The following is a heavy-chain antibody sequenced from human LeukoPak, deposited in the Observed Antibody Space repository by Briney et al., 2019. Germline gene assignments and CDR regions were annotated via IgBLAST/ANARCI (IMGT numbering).Heavy chain of an antibody. CDR3: ATSHDVKTAPYDL. Sequence: SETLSLTCTVSGGSISSYCWSWVRQPPGKGLEWIGYICPSGSTDYNPSLKSRVTMSVDTSKNQLSMELRFLTAADTAVYYCATSHDVKTAPYDLWGQGTLVTVSS. D-gene: IGHD2-21*01. CDR2: ICPSGST. CDR1: GGSISSYC. J-gene: IGHJ5*02. V-gene: IGHV4-4*09.